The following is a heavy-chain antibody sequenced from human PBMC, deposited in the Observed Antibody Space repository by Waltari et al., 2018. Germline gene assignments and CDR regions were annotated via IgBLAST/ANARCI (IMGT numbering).Heavy chain of an antibody. CDR1: GDSLISNHW. CDR2: VHRSGKI. J-gene: IGHJ4*02. D-gene: IGHD2-15*01. V-gene: IGHV4-4*02. CDR3: ARDRGRGLYLDS. Sequence: QVHLQESGPGLVKPSGTLSLTCAVSGDSLISNHWWSWVRQPPGKGLEGVGQVHRSGKINYNPSLESRVTMSMDTSNNQFSLRVTSATASDTAVYYCARDRGRGLYLDSWGQGTLVTVSP.